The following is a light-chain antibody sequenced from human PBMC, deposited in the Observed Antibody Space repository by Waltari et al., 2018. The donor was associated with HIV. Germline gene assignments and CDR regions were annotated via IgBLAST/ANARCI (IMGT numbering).Light chain of an antibody. J-gene: IGLJ1*01. CDR2: VGTGGIVG. Sequence: QPVLTQPPSASASLGASVTLTCTLSSGHSNYKVDWYQQRPGKGPRFVMRVGTGGIVGSKGDGIPDRFSVLGSGLNRYLTIKNIQEEDESDYHCGADLGSGSNFVYVFGTGTKVTVL. V-gene: IGLV9-49*01. CDR1: SGHSNYK. CDR3: GADLGSGSNFVYV.